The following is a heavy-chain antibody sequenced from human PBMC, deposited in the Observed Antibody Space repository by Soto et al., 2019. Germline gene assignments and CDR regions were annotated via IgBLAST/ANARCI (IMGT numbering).Heavy chain of an antibody. CDR2: SYYSGSA. Sequence: QVQLQESGPGLVKPSQTLSLTCTVSGGSISSGGYYWSWIRQHPGKGLEWIGYSYYSGSASYNPSLKTRVTLSVGTSQILFSLKLSSVTAADTAVYYCARAPVSWGQGTLVTVSS. CDR1: GGSISSGGYY. CDR3: ARAPVS. J-gene: IGHJ4*02. D-gene: IGHD3-16*02. V-gene: IGHV4-31*03.